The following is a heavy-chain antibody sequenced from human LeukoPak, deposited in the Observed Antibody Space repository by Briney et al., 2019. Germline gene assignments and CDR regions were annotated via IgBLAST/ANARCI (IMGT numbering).Heavy chain of an antibody. V-gene: IGHV3-30*02. CDR3: ARADYYFFMDV. D-gene: IGHD6-19*01. Sequence: PGGSLRLSCAASGFRFSDYGIHWVRQAPGKGLEWGAFIRFDATIKYYEDSVKGRFTISRDNSKNTVYFQMNSLRPEDTAVYYCARADYYFFMDVWGKGTTVTVSS. CDR2: IRFDATIK. CDR1: GFRFSDYG. J-gene: IGHJ6*03.